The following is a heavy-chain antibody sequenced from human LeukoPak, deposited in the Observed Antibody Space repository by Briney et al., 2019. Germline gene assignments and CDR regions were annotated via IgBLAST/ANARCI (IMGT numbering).Heavy chain of an antibody. CDR2: ISGSGDTT. V-gene: IGHV3-23*01. D-gene: IGHD2-21*02. CDR1: GFTFSSYG. CDR3: ARGRIVVVTAINWFDP. J-gene: IGHJ5*02. Sequence: PGGSLRLSCAASGFTFSSYGMSWVRQAPGKGLEWVSTISGSGDTTYYADSVKGRFTISRDNSKNTLYLQMNSLRAEDTAVYYCARGRIVVVTAINWFDPWGQGTLVTVSS.